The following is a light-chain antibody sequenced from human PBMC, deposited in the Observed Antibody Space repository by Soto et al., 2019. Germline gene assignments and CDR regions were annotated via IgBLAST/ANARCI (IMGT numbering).Light chain of an antibody. CDR3: QQYSKYPWT. CDR2: KAS. V-gene: IGKV1-5*03. Sequence: DIQMTQSPSTLSASVGDRVTVTCRASQSIDKWLAWYQQKPGKAPKLLMYKASLLQSGIPSRFSGSGSGTEFTLTISSLQSDAVASYYCQQYSKYPWTFGQGTKVEV. J-gene: IGKJ1*01. CDR1: QSIDKW.